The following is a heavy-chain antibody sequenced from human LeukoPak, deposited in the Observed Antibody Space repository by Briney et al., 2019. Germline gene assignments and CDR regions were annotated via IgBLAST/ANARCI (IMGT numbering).Heavy chain of an antibody. D-gene: IGHD2-2*01. CDR2: INHSGST. CDR3: ARGEGVPAATYYFDY. CDR1: GGSFSGYY. J-gene: IGHJ4*02. Sequence: SETLSLTCAVYGGSFSGYYWSWIRQPPGKGLEWIGEINHSGSTNYNPSLKGRVTISVDTSKNQISLKLSSVTAADTAVYYCARGEGVPAATYYFDYWGQGTLVTVSS. V-gene: IGHV4-34*01.